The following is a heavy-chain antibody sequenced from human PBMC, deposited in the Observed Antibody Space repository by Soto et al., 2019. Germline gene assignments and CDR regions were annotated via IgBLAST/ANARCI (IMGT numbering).Heavy chain of an antibody. J-gene: IGHJ4*02. D-gene: IGHD2-8*01. CDR3: ARDEAGYCTNGVCYTFDY. CDR1: GFTFSSYG. CDR2: IWYDGSNK. Sequence: QVQLVESGGGVVQPGRSLRLSCAASGFTFSSYGMHWVRQAPGKGLEWVAVIWYDGSNKYYADSVKGRFTISRDNSKNTLYLQMNSLRAEDTAVYYCARDEAGYCTNGVCYTFDYWGQGTLVTVSS. V-gene: IGHV3-33*01.